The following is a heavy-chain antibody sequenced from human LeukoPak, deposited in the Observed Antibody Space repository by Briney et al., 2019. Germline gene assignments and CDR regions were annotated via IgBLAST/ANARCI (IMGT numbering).Heavy chain of an antibody. D-gene: IGHD2/OR15-2a*01. CDR2: IYHSGSV. CDR3: ARPVGLRITTRYGAFDI. J-gene: IGHJ3*02. Sequence: SETLSLTCAVSGYSISSGYYWGWIRQPPGKGLEWIGSIYHSGSVYYNPSLKSRITISVDTSKNQFSLKLRTVTASDTAVYYCARPVGLRITTRYGAFDIWGQRTMVTVSS. CDR1: GYSISSGYY. V-gene: IGHV4-38-2*01.